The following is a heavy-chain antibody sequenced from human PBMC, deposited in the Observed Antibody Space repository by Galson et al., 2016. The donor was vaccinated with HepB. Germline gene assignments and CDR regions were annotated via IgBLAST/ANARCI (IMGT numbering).Heavy chain of an antibody. Sequence: SLRLSCAASGFTFTNAYMSWVRQAPGRGLEWVGRVKSQTDGGTTDYAAPVKGRFTASRDDSKSTLYLQMNNLKSEDTAVYYCTTDWTYYSGRSGRIATFDFWGQGTLVTVSS. J-gene: IGHJ4*02. D-gene: IGHD3-22*01. V-gene: IGHV3-15*01. CDR3: TTDWTYYSGRSGRIATFDF. CDR1: GFTFTNAY. CDR2: VKSQTDGGTT.